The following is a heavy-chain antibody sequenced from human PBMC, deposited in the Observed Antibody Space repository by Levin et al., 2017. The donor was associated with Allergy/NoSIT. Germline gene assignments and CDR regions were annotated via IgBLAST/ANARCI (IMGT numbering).Heavy chain of an antibody. Sequence: PGGSLRLSCAASGFTISSNYMSWVRQAPGKGLEWVSVIYSGGSTYYADSVKGRFTISRDNSKNTLYLQMNSLRAEDTAVYYCARDGIFGFGELFPYYYYGMDVWGQGTTVTVSS. CDR3: ARDGIFGFGELFPYYYYGMDV. D-gene: IGHD3-10*01. J-gene: IGHJ6*02. V-gene: IGHV3-53*01. CDR2: IYSGGST. CDR1: GFTISSNY.